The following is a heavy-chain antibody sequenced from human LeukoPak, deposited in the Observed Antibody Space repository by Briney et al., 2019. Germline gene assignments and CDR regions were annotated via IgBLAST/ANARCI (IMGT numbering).Heavy chain of an antibody. V-gene: IGHV1-18*01. D-gene: IGHD1-26*01. Sequence: GPSVTVSCQASGYTFTSYGTSWVRHAPGHGLEWMGWISAYNSNTNYAQKLQGRVTMTTDTSTSTAYMELRSLRSDDTAVYYCARDGELLTYYYYYMDVWGKGTTVTVSS. CDR2: ISAYNSNT. CDR1: GYTFTSYG. J-gene: IGHJ6*03. CDR3: ARDGELLTYYYYYMDV.